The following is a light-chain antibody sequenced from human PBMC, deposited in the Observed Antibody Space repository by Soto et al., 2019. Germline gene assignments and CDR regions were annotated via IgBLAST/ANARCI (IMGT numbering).Light chain of an antibody. CDR3: QSYGSSPSANFV. CDR1: SSNIRAGYD. V-gene: IGLV1-40*01. J-gene: IGLJ1*01. CDR2: GND. Sequence: QSVLTQPPSVSLAPGQRVTISCTGSSSNIRAGYDVHWYQQLPGKAPKLLIYGNDNRPSGVPERFSGSKSGTSASLAITGLRADDEADYYCQSYGSSPSANFVFGTGTKVTVL.